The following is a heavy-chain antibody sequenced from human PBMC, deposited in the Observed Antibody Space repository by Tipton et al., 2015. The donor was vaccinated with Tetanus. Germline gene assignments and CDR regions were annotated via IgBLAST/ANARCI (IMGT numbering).Heavy chain of an antibody. Sequence: TLSLTCTVSGGSVSSGSYYWSWIRQPPGKGLEWIGYIYYSGSTNYNPSLKSRVTISVDTSKNQFSLKLSSVTAADTAVYYCARDSDNYYDSSGYYLLGGGYWGQGTLVTVSS. CDR1: GGSVSSGSYY. V-gene: IGHV4-61*01. J-gene: IGHJ4*02. CDR2: IYYSGST. D-gene: IGHD3-22*01. CDR3: ARDSDNYYDSSGYYLLGGGY.